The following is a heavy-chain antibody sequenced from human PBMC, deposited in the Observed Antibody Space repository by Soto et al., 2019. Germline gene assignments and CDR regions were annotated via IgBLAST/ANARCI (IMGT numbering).Heavy chain of an antibody. CDR1: GGSIRNYY. Sequence: PWETLSLTCTVSGGSIRNYYWSWIRQPAGKGLEWIGRVYSTGTTNYNPSLRSRVAMSVDTSKNQFSLRLDSVTAADTATYFCARDEYYDSNNWLEHWGLGTLVTVSS. CDR3: ARDEYYDSNNWLEH. J-gene: IGHJ5*02. V-gene: IGHV4-4*07. D-gene: IGHD3-22*01. CDR2: VYSTGTT.